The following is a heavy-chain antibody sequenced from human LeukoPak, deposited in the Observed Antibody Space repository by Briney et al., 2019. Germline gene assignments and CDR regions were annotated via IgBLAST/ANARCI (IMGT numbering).Heavy chain of an antibody. CDR3: ARGLDYGGNAVYSDY. CDR1: GYTFTGYC. V-gene: IGHV1-2*04. J-gene: IGHJ4*02. D-gene: IGHD4-23*01. Sequence: ASVKVSCKASGYTFTGYCMHWVRQAPGQGLEWMGWINPNSGGTNYAQKFQGWVTMTRDTSISTAYMELSRLRSDDTAVYYCARGLDYGGNAVYSDYWGQGTLVTVSS. CDR2: INPNSGGT.